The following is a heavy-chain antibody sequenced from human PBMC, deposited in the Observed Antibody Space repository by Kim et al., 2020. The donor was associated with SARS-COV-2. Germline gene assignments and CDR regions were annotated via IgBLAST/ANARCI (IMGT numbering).Heavy chain of an antibody. V-gene: IGHV3-30*01. Sequence: ADSVKGRFNISRENSKNTLYLQMNSLRAEDTAVYYCARAPGVAVAGDFDYWGQGTLVTVSS. CDR3: ARAPGVAVAGDFDY. D-gene: IGHD6-19*01. J-gene: IGHJ4*02.